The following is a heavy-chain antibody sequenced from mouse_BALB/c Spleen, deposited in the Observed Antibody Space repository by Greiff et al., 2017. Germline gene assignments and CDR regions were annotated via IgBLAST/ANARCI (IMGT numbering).Heavy chain of an antibody. V-gene: IGHV1-18*01. CDR3: ARRGYYYGSSY. D-gene: IGHD1-1*01. J-gene: IGHJ4*01. Sequence: EVQLQQSGPELVKPGASVKIPCKASGYTFTDYNMDWVKQSHGKSLEWIGDINPNNGGTNYNQKFKGKATLTVDKSSSTAYMELRSLTSEDTAVYYCARRGYYYGSSYWGPGTSVTVSS. CDR1: GYTFTDYN. CDR2: INPNNGGT.